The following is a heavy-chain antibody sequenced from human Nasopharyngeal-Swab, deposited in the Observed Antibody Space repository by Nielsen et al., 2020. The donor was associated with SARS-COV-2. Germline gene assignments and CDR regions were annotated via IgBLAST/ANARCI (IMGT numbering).Heavy chain of an antibody. CDR3: ARLEIRSRYFES. D-gene: IGHD2-2*01. CDR1: GDSLNSNYY. V-gene: IGHV4-39*01. J-gene: IGHJ4*02. CDR2: IYDTGGT. Sequence: AETLTLTCTVSGDSLNSNYYWGGSREPPEKGQGGIAIIYDTGGTHFNPSLKTRVTISVDTSNDQFSLKLNSVTAADTAVYYCARLEIRSRYFESWGQGTLVTVSS.